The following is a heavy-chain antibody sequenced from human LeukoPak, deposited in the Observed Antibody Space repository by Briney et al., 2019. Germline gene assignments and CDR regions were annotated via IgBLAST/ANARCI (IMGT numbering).Heavy chain of an antibody. CDR2: ISGSGGST. V-gene: IGHV3-23*01. Sequence: QPGGSLRLSCAASGFAFSSYAMSWVRQAPGKGLEWVSAISGSGGSTYYADSVKGRFTISGDNSKNTLYLQMNSLRAEDTAVYYCAKDAGYYDSSGYWGYFQHWGQGTLVTVSS. J-gene: IGHJ1*01. CDR1: GFAFSSYA. CDR3: AKDAGYYDSSGYWGYFQH. D-gene: IGHD3-22*01.